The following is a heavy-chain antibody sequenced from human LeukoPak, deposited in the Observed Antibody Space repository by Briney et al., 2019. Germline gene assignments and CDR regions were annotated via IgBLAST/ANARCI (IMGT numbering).Heavy chain of an antibody. Sequence: GGSLRLSCAASGFTFSSYWMHWVRQAPGKGLVWVSRINSDGSSTSYADSVKGRFTISRDNAKNTLYLQMNSLRAEDTAVYYCARKASSSWSFYYYYYTDVWGKGTTVTVSS. CDR1: GFTFSSYW. D-gene: IGHD6-13*01. CDR3: ARKASSSWSFYYYYYTDV. V-gene: IGHV3-74*01. CDR2: INSDGSST. J-gene: IGHJ6*03.